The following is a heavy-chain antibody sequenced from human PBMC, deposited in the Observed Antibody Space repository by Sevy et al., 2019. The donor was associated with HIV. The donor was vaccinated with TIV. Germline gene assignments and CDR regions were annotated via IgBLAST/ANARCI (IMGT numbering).Heavy chain of an antibody. CDR2: IRHDGSTK. Sequence: GGSLRLSCAASGFSFNSYGMHWVRQAPGKGLEWVAFIRHDGSTKYYVDSAKGRFTISRDNSKNTRYLQMNSLRAEDTAVYYCAKGLGMVQGALLSDDIWGQGTMVTVSS. CDR1: GFSFNSYG. V-gene: IGHV3-30*02. J-gene: IGHJ3*02. CDR3: AKGLGMVQGALLSDDI. D-gene: IGHD3-10*01.